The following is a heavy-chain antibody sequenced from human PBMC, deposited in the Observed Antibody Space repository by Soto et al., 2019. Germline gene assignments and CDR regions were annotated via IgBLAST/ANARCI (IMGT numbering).Heavy chain of an antibody. CDR1: GGTFSSYA. D-gene: IGHD6-25*01. CDR3: ARGSLNSSGRTIRSPFGYYFDY. J-gene: IGHJ4*02. CDR2: IIPIFGTA. V-gene: IGHV1-69*01. Sequence: QVQLVQSGAEVKKPGSSVKVSCKASGGTFSSYAISWVRQAPGQGLECMGGIIPIFGTANYAQKFQGRVTITADESTSTAYMELSSLRSEDTSVYYCARGSLNSSGRTIRSPFGYYFDYWGQGTLVTVSS.